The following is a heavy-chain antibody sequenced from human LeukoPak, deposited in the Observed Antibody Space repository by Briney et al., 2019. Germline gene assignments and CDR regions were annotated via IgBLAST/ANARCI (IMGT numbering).Heavy chain of an antibody. CDR1: GFTFSSYA. Sequence: GGSLRLSCAASGFTFSSYAMSWVRQAPGKGLEWVSAISGSGGSTYYADSVKGRFTVSRDNSKNTLYLQMNSLRAEDTAVYYCARENYYDSSGYYPQDFDYWGQGTLVTVSS. V-gene: IGHV3-23*01. CDR3: ARENYYDSSGYYPQDFDY. D-gene: IGHD3-22*01. J-gene: IGHJ4*02. CDR2: ISGSGGST.